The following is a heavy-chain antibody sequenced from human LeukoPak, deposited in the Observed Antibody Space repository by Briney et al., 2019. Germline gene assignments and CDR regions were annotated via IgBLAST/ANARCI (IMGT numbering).Heavy chain of an antibody. J-gene: IGHJ4*02. CDR3: ARHDSRGYSG. V-gene: IGHV3-21*01. CDR2: ISGSSSYI. Sequence: PGGSLRLSCAASGFTFSSYRMNWVRQAPGKGLEWVSSISGSSSYIYYADSVKGRFTISRDNAKNSLYLQMNSLRAVDTAVYYCARHDSRGYSGWGQGTLVTVSS. D-gene: IGHD5-12*01. CDR1: GFTFSSYR.